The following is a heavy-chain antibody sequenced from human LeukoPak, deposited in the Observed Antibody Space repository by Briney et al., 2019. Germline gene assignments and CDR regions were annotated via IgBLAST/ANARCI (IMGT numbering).Heavy chain of an antibody. Sequence: PSETLSLTCTVSGGSISSYYWSWIRQPPGKGLEWIGSIYYSGSTYYNPSLKSRVTISVDTSKNQFSLKLSSVTAADTAVYYCATPDSRGGGPRIFDYWGQGTLVTVSS. CDR2: IYYSGST. V-gene: IGHV4-59*05. D-gene: IGHD3-16*01. J-gene: IGHJ4*02. CDR3: ATPDSRGGGPRIFDY. CDR1: GGSISSYY.